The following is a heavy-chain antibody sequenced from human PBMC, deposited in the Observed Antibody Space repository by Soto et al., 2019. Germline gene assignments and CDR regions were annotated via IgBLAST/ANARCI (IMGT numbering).Heavy chain of an antibody. V-gene: IGHV3-9*01. J-gene: IGHJ6*02. D-gene: IGHD4-17*01. CDR1: GFTFDDYA. CDR2: ISWNSGTI. Sequence: GGSLRLSCAASGFTFDDYAMHWVRQAPGKGLEWVSGISWNSGTIGYADSVKGRFTISRDNAKNSLYLQMNSLRAEDTALYYCAKDLQYVDYVPLHFYGMDVWGQGTTVTVAS. CDR3: AKDLQYVDYVPLHFYGMDV.